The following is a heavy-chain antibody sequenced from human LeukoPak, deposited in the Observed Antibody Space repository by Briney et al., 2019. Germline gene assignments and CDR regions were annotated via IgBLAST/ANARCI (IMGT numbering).Heavy chain of an antibody. V-gene: IGHV3-30*19. CDR1: GFTFSSYG. Sequence: PGGSLRLSCAASGFTFSSYGMHWVRQAPGKGLEWVAVIWYDGSNKYYADSVKGRFTISRDNSKNTLYLQMNSLRAEDTAVYYCAREKVVAATPDLYYYYGMDVWGKGTTVTVSS. CDR3: AREKVVAATPDLYYYYGMDV. D-gene: IGHD2-15*01. J-gene: IGHJ6*04. CDR2: IWYDGSNK.